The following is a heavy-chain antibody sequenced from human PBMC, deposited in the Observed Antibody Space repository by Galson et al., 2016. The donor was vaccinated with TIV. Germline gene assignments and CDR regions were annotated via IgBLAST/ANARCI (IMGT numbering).Heavy chain of an antibody. J-gene: IGHJ5*02. CDR3: ATYCSSTTCLFDP. V-gene: IGHV4-59*08. Sequence: YVYYTGGTKYNPSLKSRVTISVDTSKNQFSLKLSSVTAADTAVYYCATYCSSTTCLFDPWGQGTLVTVSS. D-gene: IGHD2-2*01. CDR2: VYYTGGT.